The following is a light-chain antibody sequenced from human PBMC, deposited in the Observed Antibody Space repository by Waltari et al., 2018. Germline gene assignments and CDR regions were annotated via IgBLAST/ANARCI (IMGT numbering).Light chain of an antibody. Sequence: SSRARHGCSRNGLAGDQQNPGQAPRLLIYGASSRATGMPDRVSGSGSETDFTLTISRLEPEDFAVYYCQQYVSSPWTFGQGTKVEI. CDR1: HGCSRNG. J-gene: IGKJ1*01. V-gene: IGKV3-20*01. CDR3: QQYVSSPWT. CDR2: GAS.